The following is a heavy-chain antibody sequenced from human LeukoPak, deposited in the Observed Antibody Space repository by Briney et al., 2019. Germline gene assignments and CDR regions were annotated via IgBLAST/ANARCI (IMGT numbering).Heavy chain of an antibody. CDR3: ARWATRIGYSGSYWTRGDAFDT. J-gene: IGHJ3*02. CDR1: GYSFTSYW. CDR2: IYPGDSDT. V-gene: IGHV5-51*01. Sequence: PGESLKISCKGSGYSFTSYWIGWVRQMPGKGLEWMGIIYPGDSDTRYSPSFQGQVTISADKSISTAYLQWSSLKASDTAMYYCARWATRIGYSGSYWTRGDAFDTWGQGTMVTVSS. D-gene: IGHD1-26*01.